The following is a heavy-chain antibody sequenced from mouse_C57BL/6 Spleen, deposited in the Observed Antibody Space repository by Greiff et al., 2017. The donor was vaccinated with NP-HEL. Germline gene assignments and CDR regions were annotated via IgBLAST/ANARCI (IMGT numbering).Heavy chain of an antibody. Sequence: VQLQQSGAELAKPGASVKLSCKASGYTFTSYWMHWVKQRPGQGLEWIGYINPSSGYTKYNQKFKDKVTLTADKSSSTAYMQLSSLTYEDSAVYYCARSDSYGYFDYWGQGTTLTVSS. CDR1: GYTFTSYW. J-gene: IGHJ2*01. D-gene: IGHD1-1*01. CDR3: ARSDSYGYFDY. CDR2: INPSSGYT. V-gene: IGHV1-7*01.